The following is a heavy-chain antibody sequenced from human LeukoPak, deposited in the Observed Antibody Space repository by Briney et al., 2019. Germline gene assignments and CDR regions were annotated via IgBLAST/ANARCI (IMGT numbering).Heavy chain of an antibody. CDR1: GFTFSSYA. Sequence: PGGSLRLSCAASGFTFSSYAMSWVRQAPGKGLDWVSGISGSGSNTYYSDSVKGRSTISRDNSKNTVYLQMSSLRAEDTAVYYCATADTALVPNWFDTWGQGALVTVSS. D-gene: IGHD5-18*01. CDR3: ATADTALVPNWFDT. J-gene: IGHJ5*02. CDR2: ISGSGSNT. V-gene: IGHV3-23*01.